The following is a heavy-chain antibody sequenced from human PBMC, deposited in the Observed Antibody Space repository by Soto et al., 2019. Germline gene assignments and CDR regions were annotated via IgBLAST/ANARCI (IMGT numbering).Heavy chain of an antibody. Sequence: SETLSLTCAVYGGSFSGYYWSWIRQPPGKGLEWIGEINHSGSTNYNPSLKSRVTISVDTSKNQFSLKLSSVTAADTAVYYCARSPSYYYDSSGYYCFDYWGQGTLVTVSS. V-gene: IGHV4-34*01. CDR1: GGSFSGYY. D-gene: IGHD3-22*01. CDR3: ARSPSYYYDSSGYYCFDY. CDR2: INHSGST. J-gene: IGHJ4*02.